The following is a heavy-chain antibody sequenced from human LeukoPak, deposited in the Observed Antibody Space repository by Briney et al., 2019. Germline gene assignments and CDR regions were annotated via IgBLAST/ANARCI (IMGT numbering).Heavy chain of an antibody. CDR3: AKDRVGGALEF. J-gene: IGHJ4*02. D-gene: IGHD2-21*01. Sequence: GGSLRLSCAASGFTVSSNYMSWVRQAPGKGLEWVACIMEDGSVQKYVDSVRGRFTISRDNARNSLYLQMNSLRVEDTAVYYCAKDRVGGALEFWGQGTLAIVSS. V-gene: IGHV3-7*01. CDR2: IMEDGSVQ. CDR1: GFTVSSNY.